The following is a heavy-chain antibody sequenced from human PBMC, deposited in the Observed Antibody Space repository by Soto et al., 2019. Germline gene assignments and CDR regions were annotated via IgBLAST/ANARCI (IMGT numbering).Heavy chain of an antibody. D-gene: IGHD1-26*01. J-gene: IGHJ4*02. Sequence: QVQLVESGGGVVQPGRSLRLSCAASGFTFSSYGMHWVRQAPGKGLEWVAVIWYDGSNKYYADSVKGWFTISRDNSKNTLYLQMNSLRADDTAVYYCAREGGNYHFDYWGQGTLVTVSS. CDR1: GFTFSSYG. CDR3: AREGGNYHFDY. CDR2: IWYDGSNK. V-gene: IGHV3-33*01.